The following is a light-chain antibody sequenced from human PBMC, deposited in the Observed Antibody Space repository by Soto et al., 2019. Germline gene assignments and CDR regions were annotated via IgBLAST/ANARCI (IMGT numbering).Light chain of an antibody. V-gene: IGKV1-33*01. CDR3: QHYSTAPIT. Sequence: DIQMTQSPSSLSASVGDTVTITCQASQDISNFLNWYQQKPGKAPKLLIYDASNLETGAPSRFSGSGSRTDFTFTISSLQPEDIATYYCQHYSTAPITFGQGTRLDI. CDR2: DAS. J-gene: IGKJ5*01. CDR1: QDISNF.